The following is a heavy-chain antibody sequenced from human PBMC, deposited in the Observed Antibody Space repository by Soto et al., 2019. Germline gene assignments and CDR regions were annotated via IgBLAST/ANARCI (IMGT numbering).Heavy chain of an antibody. CDR3: ARRSRGQQFDY. CDR2: FGGTDDST. Sequence: GGSLRLSCVASGFTFRSYAMAWVRQAPGKGLDWVLAFGGTDDSTHYADSVKGRFTISRDNSKNTLFLQMNSLRTEDTAIYFCARRSRGQQFDYWGRGTLVTVSS. CDR1: GFTFRSYA. J-gene: IGHJ4*02. V-gene: IGHV3-23*01. D-gene: IGHD6-13*01.